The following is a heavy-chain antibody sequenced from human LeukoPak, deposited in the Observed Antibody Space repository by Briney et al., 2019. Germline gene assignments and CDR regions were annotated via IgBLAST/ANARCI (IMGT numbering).Heavy chain of an antibody. CDR1: GFTVSSNY. J-gene: IGHJ4*02. CDR3: ARDSELLGTFDY. V-gene: IGHV3-53*01. Sequence: GGSLRLSCAASGFTVSSNYMSWVRQAPGKGLEWVSVIYSGGSTYYADSVKGRFTISRDNSKNTLYLQMNSLRAEDTAVYYCARDSELLGTFDYWGQGTLVTVSS. D-gene: IGHD1-26*01. CDR2: IYSGGST.